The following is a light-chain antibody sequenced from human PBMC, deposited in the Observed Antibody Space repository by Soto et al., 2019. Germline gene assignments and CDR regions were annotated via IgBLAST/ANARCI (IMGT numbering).Light chain of an antibody. J-gene: IGLJ2*01. CDR3: SSYTSSSTLV. V-gene: IGLV2-14*01. CDR2: DVS. Sequence: QSALTQPASVSGSPGQSITLSCTGTSSDVGGYNYVSWYQQHPGKAPKLMIYDVSNRTSGVSNRFSGSKSGNTASLTISGLQAEDEADYYCSSYTSSSTLVFGGGTKVTVL. CDR1: SSDVGGYNY.